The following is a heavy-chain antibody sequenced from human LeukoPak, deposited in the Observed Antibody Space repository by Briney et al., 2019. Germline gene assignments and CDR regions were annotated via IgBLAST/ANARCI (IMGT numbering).Heavy chain of an antibody. J-gene: IGHJ4*02. Sequence: GGSLRLSCAASGFTFSSYSMNWVRQAPGKGLEWLSYISGSSSIIYYADSVQGRFTISRDNAKNSLCLQMNSLRAEDTAVYYCARGYSNLDYWGQGTLVTVSS. CDR2: ISGSSSII. CDR3: ARGYSNLDY. CDR1: GFTFSSYS. D-gene: IGHD4-11*01. V-gene: IGHV3-48*04.